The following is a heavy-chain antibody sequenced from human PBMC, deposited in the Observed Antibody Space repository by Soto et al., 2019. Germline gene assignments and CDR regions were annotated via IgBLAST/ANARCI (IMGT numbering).Heavy chain of an antibody. D-gene: IGHD3-16*01. CDR2: IYPGDSDT. CDR3: AREPSIYDYVWGSYKTYGMDV. Sequence: GESLKISCKGSGYSFTSYWIGWVRQMPGKGLEWMGIIYPGDSDTRYSPSFQGQVTISADKSISTAYLQWSSLKASDTAMYYCAREPSIYDYVWGSYKTYGMDVWGQGTTVTVSS. V-gene: IGHV5-51*01. J-gene: IGHJ6*02. CDR1: GYSFTSYW.